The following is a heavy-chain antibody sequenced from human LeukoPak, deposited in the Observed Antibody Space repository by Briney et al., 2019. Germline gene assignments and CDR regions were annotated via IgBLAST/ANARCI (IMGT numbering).Heavy chain of an antibody. Sequence: SVKVSCKASGGTFSSYAISWVRQAPGQGLEWMGGIIPIFGTANYAQKFQGRVTITADESTSTAYMELSSLRSEDTAVYYCARDLESADFWSGYTWGQGTLVTVSS. J-gene: IGHJ5*02. CDR1: GGTFSSYA. CDR2: IIPIFGTA. CDR3: ARDLESADFWSGYT. V-gene: IGHV1-69*01. D-gene: IGHD3-3*01.